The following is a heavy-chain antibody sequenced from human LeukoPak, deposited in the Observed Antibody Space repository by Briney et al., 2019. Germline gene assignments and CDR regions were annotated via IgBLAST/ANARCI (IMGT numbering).Heavy chain of an antibody. CDR2: IYHSGST. CDR3: ARVRKAAVGFDY. J-gene: IGHJ4*02. Sequence: PSETLSLTCTVSGYSISSGYYWGWIRQPPGQGLEWIGSIYHSGSTYYNPSLKSRVTISVDTSKNQFSLKLSSVTAADTAVYYCARVRKAAVGFDYWGQGTLVTVSS. D-gene: IGHD6-13*01. CDR1: GYSISSGYY. V-gene: IGHV4-38-2*02.